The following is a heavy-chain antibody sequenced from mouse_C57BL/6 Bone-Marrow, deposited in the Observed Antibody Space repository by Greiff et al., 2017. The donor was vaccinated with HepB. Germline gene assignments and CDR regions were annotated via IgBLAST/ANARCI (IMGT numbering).Heavy chain of an antibody. Sequence: EVHLVESGGGLVKPGGSLKLSCAASGFTFSSYAMSWVRQTPEKRLEWVATISDGGSYTYYPDNVKGRFTISRDNAKNNLYLQMSHLKSEDTAMYYCAREGGHGSSYDYWGQGTTLTVSS. CDR3: AREGGHGSSYDY. D-gene: IGHD1-1*01. CDR2: ISDGGSYT. CDR1: GFTFSSYA. J-gene: IGHJ2*01. V-gene: IGHV5-4*01.